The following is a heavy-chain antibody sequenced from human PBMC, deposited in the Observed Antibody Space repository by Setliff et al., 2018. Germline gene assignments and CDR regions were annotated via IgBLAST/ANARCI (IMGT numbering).Heavy chain of an antibody. D-gene: IGHD3-22*01. V-gene: IGHV4-30-4*08. J-gene: IGHJ4*02. CDR1: GGSISSGDYY. CDR3: ARESRYYYDNLGTLDY. Sequence: SETLSLTCTVSGGSISSGDYYWSWIRQPPGKGLERIGYIYSSGSTYYNPSLKSRVSISVDTSKNQFSLKLSSVTAADTAVYYCARESRYYYDNLGTLDYWGQGTLVTAPQ. CDR2: IYSSGST.